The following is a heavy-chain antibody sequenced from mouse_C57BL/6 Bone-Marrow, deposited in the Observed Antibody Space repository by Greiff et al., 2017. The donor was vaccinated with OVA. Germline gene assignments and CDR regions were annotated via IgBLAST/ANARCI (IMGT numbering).Heavy chain of an antibody. Sequence: EVKLVESGGGLVQPGGSLKLSCAASGFTFSDYGMAWVRQAPRKGPECVAFISNLAYSIYYADTVTGRFTISRENAKNTLYLEMSSLRSEDTAMYYCARQGFAYWGQGTLVTVSA. CDR1: GFTFSDYG. V-gene: IGHV5-15*01. CDR3: ARQGFAY. J-gene: IGHJ3*01. CDR2: ISNLAYSI.